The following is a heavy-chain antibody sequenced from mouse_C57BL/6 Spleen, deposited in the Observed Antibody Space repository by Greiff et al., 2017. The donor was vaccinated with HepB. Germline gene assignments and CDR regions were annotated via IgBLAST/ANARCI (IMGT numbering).Heavy chain of an antibody. CDR2: IDPETGGT. J-gene: IGHJ2*01. CDR1: GYTFTDYE. D-gene: IGHD1-1*01. Sequence: ESGAELVRPGASVTLSCKASGYTFTDYEMHWVKQTPVHGLEWIGAIDPETGGTAYNQKFKGKAILTADKSSSTAYMELRSLTSEDSAVYYCTRDFTTVVTRYFDYWGQSTTLTVSS. CDR3: TRDFTTVVTRYFDY. V-gene: IGHV1-15*01.